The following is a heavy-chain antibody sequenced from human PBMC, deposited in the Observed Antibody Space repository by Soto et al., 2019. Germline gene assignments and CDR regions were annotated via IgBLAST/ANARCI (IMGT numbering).Heavy chain of an antibody. CDR3: ARDLRVYEDPIDY. D-gene: IGHD6-13*01. Sequence: GGSLRLSYAASGFTFSSYSMNWVRQAPGKGLEWVSYISSSSTIYYADPVKGRFTISRDNAKNSLYLQMNSLRDEDTAVYYCARDLRVYEDPIDYWGQGTLVTVSS. J-gene: IGHJ4*02. V-gene: IGHV3-48*02. CDR2: ISSSSTI. CDR1: GFTFSSYS.